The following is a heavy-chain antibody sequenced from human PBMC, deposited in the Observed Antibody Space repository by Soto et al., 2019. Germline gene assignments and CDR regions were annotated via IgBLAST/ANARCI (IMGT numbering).Heavy chain of an antibody. CDR1: GVTFSSYA. Sequence: QLQLVQSGAEVKKPGSSVKVSCKASGVTFSSYAISWLRQAPGQGLEWMGGIIPIFGTANYSQKFQGRVTITADESTSTAYMELSSLRSEDTALYYCARERIAAAGFDYWGQGTLVTVSS. CDR3: ARERIAAAGFDY. CDR2: IIPIFGTA. J-gene: IGHJ4*02. D-gene: IGHD6-13*01. V-gene: IGHV1-69*01.